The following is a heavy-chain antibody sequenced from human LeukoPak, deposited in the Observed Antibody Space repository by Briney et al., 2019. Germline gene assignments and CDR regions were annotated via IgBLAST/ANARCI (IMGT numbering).Heavy chain of an antibody. J-gene: IGHJ4*02. Sequence: PGGSLRLSCAASGFTFSSYAMHWVRQAPGKGLEWVAVISYDGSNKYYADSVKGRFTISRDNSKNTLYLQMNSLRAEDTAVYYCARDPGFGTHFDYWGQGTLVTASS. CDR2: ISYDGSNK. D-gene: IGHD3-10*01. V-gene: IGHV3-30*01. CDR1: GFTFSSYA. CDR3: ARDPGFGTHFDY.